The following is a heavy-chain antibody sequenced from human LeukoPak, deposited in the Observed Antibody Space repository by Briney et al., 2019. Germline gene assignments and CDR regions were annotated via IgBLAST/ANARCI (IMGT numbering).Heavy chain of an antibody. V-gene: IGHV1-18*01. D-gene: IGHD4-17*01. Sequence: ASVKVSCKASGYTFTKYGITWVRQAPGQGLEWMGWISTYNGNTNYAQKLQGRVTMTTDTSTSTAYMELRSLISDDAAAYYCARGDDYGDYWGLYWGQGTLVTVSS. CDR3: ARGDDYGDYWGLY. J-gene: IGHJ4*02. CDR2: ISTYNGNT. CDR1: GYTFTKYG.